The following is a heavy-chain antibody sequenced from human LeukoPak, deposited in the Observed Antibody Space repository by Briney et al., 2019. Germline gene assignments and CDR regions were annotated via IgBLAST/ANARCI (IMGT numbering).Heavy chain of an antibody. J-gene: IGHJ6*03. CDR2: IYHSGST. V-gene: IGHV4-38-2*01. CDR1: GYSISSGYY. CDR3: ARCYYYYYMDV. Sequence: PSETLSLTRAVSGYSISSGYYWGWIRQPPGEGLEWIGSIYHSGSTYYNPSLKSRVTISVDTSKNQFSLKLSSVTAADTAVYYCARCYYYYYMDVWGKGTTVTVSS.